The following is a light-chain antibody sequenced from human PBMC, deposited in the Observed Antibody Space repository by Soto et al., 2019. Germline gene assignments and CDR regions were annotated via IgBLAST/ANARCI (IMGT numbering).Light chain of an antibody. CDR3: CSYEGIYTSYV. CDR2: DVS. CDR1: SSNVGGYNY. Sequence: QSVLTQPRSVSGSPGQSVTISCTGTSSNVGGYNYVSWYQQHPGKVPKLLIYDVSKRPSGVPDRFSGSKSGNTASLTISGLQAEDEADYYCCSYEGIYTSYVFGTGTKVT. J-gene: IGLJ1*01. V-gene: IGLV2-11*01.